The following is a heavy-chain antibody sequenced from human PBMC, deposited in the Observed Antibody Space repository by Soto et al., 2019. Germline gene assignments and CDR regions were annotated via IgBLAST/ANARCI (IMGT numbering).Heavy chain of an antibody. D-gene: IGHD4-17*01. CDR3: AKESMTEHYGDTLFDS. CDR2: FSAGRRA. CDR1: GFSFTNFA. J-gene: IGHJ4*02. V-gene: IGHV3-23*01. Sequence: EVQLLESGGALVQPWGSLRLSCAASGFSFTNFALSWVRQAPGKGLEWVSTFSAGRRAYYADSVKGRFTIARDSSQNTVHLQIRNLRPDDTAVYYFAKESMTEHYGDTLFDSWGRGTRVTVSS.